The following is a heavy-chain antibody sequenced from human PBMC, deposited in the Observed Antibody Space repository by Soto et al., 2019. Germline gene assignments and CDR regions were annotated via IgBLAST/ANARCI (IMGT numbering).Heavy chain of an antibody. CDR2: IWYDGSNK. CDR3: ARKHPISSSWAGIDY. J-gene: IGHJ4*02. V-gene: IGHV3-33*01. D-gene: IGHD6-13*01. Sequence: QVQLVESGGGVVQPGRSLRLSCAASGFTFSSYGMHWVRQAPGKGLEWVAVIWYDGSNKYYADSVKGRFTISRDNSKNTLYLQMNSLRAEDTAVYYCARKHPISSSWAGIDYWGQGTLVTVSS. CDR1: GFTFSSYG.